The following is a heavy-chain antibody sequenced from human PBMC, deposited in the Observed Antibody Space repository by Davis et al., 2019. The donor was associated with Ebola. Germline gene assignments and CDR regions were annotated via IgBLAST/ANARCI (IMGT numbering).Heavy chain of an antibody. J-gene: IGHJ5*02. D-gene: IGHD3-10*01. V-gene: IGHV4-59*12. CDR2: IYYRGST. CDR3: ARDSGRGWFDP. CDR1: GGSFSGYY. Sequence: MPSETLSLTCAVYGGSFSGYYWSWIRQPPGKGLEWIGYIYYRGSTNYNPSLKSRVTISVDTSKNQFSLKLSSVTAADTAVYYCARDSGRGWFDPWGQGTLVTVSS.